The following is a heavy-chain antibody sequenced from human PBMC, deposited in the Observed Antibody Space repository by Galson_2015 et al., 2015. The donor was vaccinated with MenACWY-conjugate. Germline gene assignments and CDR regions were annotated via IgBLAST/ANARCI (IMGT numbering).Heavy chain of an antibody. D-gene: IGHD6-19*01. CDR3: ARGRKWLVLTYYYYGMDV. J-gene: IGHJ6*02. V-gene: IGHV6-1*01. CDR1: GDSVSSHSAA. Sequence: CAISGDSVSSHSAAWNWIRQSPSRGLEWLGRTYYGYKWYNDYAVSVKSRITINPDTSKNQFSLQLNSVTPEDTAVYYCARGRKWLVLTYYYYGMDVWGQGTTVTVSS. CDR2: TYYGYKWYN.